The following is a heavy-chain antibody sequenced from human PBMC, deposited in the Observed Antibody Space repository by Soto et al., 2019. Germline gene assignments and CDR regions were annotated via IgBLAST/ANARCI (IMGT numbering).Heavy chain of an antibody. CDR3: ARDSTSPDY. V-gene: IGHV1-8*01. J-gene: IGHJ4*02. CDR2: MNGNSGST. Sequence: QVQLVQSGAEVKKPGASVKVSCKTSGYAFTSNDITWVRQATGQGLEWMGWMNGNSGSTGYAQKFQGRVTMTRNTSISTAYLELSSLRSEDTAVYYCARDSTSPDYWGQGTLVTVSS. D-gene: IGHD2-2*01. CDR1: GYAFTSND.